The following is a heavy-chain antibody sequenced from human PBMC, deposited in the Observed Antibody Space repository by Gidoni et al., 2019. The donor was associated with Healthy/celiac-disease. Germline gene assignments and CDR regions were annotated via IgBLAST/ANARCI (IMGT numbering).Heavy chain of an antibody. Sequence: EVQLLESGGGLVQPGGSLRLSCAASGFTFSSYAMSWVRQAPGKGLEWGSAISGSGGSTYYADSVKGRFTISRDNSKNTLYLQMNSLRAEDTAVYYCAKGQYYYGSGKDAFDIWGQGTMVTVSS. CDR2: ISGSGGST. D-gene: IGHD3-10*01. CDR3: AKGQYYYGSGKDAFDI. V-gene: IGHV3-23*01. J-gene: IGHJ3*02. CDR1: GFTFSSYA.